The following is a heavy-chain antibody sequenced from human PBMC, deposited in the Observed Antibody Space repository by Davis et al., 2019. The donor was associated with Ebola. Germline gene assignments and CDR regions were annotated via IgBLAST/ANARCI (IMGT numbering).Heavy chain of an antibody. CDR3: ARADYDFWSGYYSDNWFDP. J-gene: IGHJ5*02. V-gene: IGHV1-46*01. D-gene: IGHD3-3*01. Sequence: ASVKVSCKASGYTFTDYYMNWVRQAPGQGLEWMGIIAPSGDFTRFAPKFQGRITLTTDTSTNTVYMELTSLKSEDTAVYYCARADYDFWSGYYSDNWFDPWGQGTLVTVSS. CDR2: IAPSGDFT. CDR1: GYTFTDYY.